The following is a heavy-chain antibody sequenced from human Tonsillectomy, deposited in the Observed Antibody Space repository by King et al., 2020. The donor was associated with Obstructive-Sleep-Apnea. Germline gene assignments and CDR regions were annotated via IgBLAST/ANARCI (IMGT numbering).Heavy chain of an antibody. CDR3: ARDPLYDYVWGSYRHPEFDY. J-gene: IGHJ4*02. D-gene: IGHD3-16*02. V-gene: IGHV1-69*01. CDR1: GGTFSSYA. CDR2: IIPIFGTA. Sequence: QLVQSGAEVKKPGSSVKVSCKASGGTFSSYAISWVRQAPGQGLEWMGGIIPIFGTANYAQKFKGRVTITADESTSTAYMELSSLRSEDTAVYYCARDPLYDYVWGSYRHPEFDYWGQGTLVTVSS.